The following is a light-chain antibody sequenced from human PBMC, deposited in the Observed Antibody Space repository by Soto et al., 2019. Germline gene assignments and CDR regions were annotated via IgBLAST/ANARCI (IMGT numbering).Light chain of an antibody. Sequence: EIVMTQSPATLSVSPGERATLSCRASQSVSTNLAWYQQKPGQAPRLLIYGASTRATGISARFSGSGSGTQFTLTISSPQSEDFAVYYCQQFHNWPPITSGQGTRLEIK. CDR2: GAS. V-gene: IGKV3-15*01. J-gene: IGKJ5*01. CDR3: QQFHNWPPIT. CDR1: QSVSTN.